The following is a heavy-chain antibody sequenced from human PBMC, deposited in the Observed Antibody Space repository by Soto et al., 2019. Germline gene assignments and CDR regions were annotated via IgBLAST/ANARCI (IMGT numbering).Heavy chain of an antibody. J-gene: IGHJ6*02. CDR1: GYTFTSYA. V-gene: IGHV1-3*01. CDR2: INAGNGNT. CDR3: ARGITMVRGVIIMESYYYYGMDV. Sequence: ASVKLSCTASGYTFTSYAMHWVRQAPGQRLEWMGWINAGNGNTKYSQKFQGRVTITRDTSASTAYMELNSLRAEDTAVYYCARGITMVRGVIIMESYYYYGMDVWGQGTTVTVSS. D-gene: IGHD3-10*01.